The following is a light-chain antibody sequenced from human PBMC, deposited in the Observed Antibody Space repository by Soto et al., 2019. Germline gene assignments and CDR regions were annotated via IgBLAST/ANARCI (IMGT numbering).Light chain of an antibody. Sequence: EIVMTQSPATLSVSPGERATLSCRARQSVSSNLAWYQQKPGQAPRLLIYGASTRATGIPARFSGSGSGTEFTLTISSLQSEDFAVYYCQQYNNWWTFGQGNKV. CDR3: QQYNNWWT. CDR2: GAS. V-gene: IGKV3-15*01. CDR1: QSVSSN. J-gene: IGKJ1*01.